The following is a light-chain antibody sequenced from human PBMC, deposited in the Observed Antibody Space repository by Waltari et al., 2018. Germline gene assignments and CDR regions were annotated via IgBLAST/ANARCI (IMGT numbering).Light chain of an antibody. CDR1: QSVLHSNGNNY. V-gene: IGKV2-28*01. CDR3: MQARQTPNT. J-gene: IGKJ2*01. Sequence: EIVMTQSPLPPSVTLGQPASLTCRSSQSVLHSNGNNYLDWYLQKPEHSPQVLIYLGSNRASGVPDRFSGSGSGTDFTLRISRVEAEDVGVYYCMQARQTPNTFGQGTKLEIE. CDR2: LGS.